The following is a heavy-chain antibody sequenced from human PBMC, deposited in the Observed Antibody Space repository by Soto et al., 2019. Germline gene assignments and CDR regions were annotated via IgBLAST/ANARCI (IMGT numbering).Heavy chain of an antibody. CDR1: GFTFSSYG. J-gene: IGHJ4*02. V-gene: IGHV3-30*18. Sequence: QVQLVESGGGVVQPGRSLRLSCAASGFTFSSYGMHWVRQAPGKGLEWVAVVSYDGSNKYYADSVKGRFTISRDNSKNPLYLQMNSLRAEDTAVYYCAKDQGDYYDSSGPYYFDYWGQGTLVNVSS. D-gene: IGHD3-22*01. CDR2: VSYDGSNK. CDR3: AKDQGDYYDSSGPYYFDY.